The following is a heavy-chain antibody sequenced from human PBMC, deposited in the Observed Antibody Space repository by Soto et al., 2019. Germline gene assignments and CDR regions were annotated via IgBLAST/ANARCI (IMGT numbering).Heavy chain of an antibody. V-gene: IGHV3-53*02. J-gene: IGHJ6*02. CDR1: GFTVSSKY. CDR3: AREAPMDV. CDR2: LWSAGNT. Sequence: DVQLVETGGGLIQPGGSLRLSCAASGFTVSSKYMSWVRQAPGKGLEWVSVLWSAGNTYYADFVRGRFTISRDNSKNTLYLEMSSLRADDTDVYYCAREAPMDVWGQGTTVTVSS.